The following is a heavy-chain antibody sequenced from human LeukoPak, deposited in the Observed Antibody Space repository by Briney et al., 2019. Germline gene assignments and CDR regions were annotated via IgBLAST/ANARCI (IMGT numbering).Heavy chain of an antibody. Sequence: SQTLSLTCTVSGGSISSGGYYWSWIRQPPGKGLEWIGYIYHSGSTYYNPSLKSRVTISVDRSKSQFSLKLSSVTAADTAVYYCARAAGPRYDYWGQGTLVTVSS. CDR3: ARAAGPRYDY. CDR2: IYHSGST. CDR1: GGSISSGGYY. D-gene: IGHD6-13*01. V-gene: IGHV4-30-2*01. J-gene: IGHJ4*02.